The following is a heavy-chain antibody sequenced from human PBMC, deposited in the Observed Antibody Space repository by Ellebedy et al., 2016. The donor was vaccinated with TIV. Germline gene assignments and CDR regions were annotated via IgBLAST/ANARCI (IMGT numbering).Heavy chain of an antibody. Sequence: GESLKISCAASGFTFSSYAMSWVRQAPGKGLEWVSGISGSGVGTYYADSVKGRFTISRDNSKNTLYLQMNSLRAEDTAVYYCAKESPVAGGFDPWGQGTLVTVSS. V-gene: IGHV3-23*01. CDR2: ISGSGVGT. D-gene: IGHD6-19*01. CDR1: GFTFSSYA. CDR3: AKESPVAGGFDP. J-gene: IGHJ5*02.